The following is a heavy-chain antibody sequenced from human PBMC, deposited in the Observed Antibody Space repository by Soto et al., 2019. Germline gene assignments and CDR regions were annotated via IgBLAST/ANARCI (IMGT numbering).Heavy chain of an antibody. CDR1: GFTFSSYS. CDR3: ARARLSYDSSGFQRDAFDI. Sequence: GGSLRLSCAASGFTFSSYSMNWVRQAPGKGLEWVSSISSSSSYIYYADSVKGRFTISRDNAKNSLYLQMNSLRAEDTVVYYCARARLSYDSSGFQRDAFDIWGQGTMVTVSS. J-gene: IGHJ3*02. CDR2: ISSSSSYI. D-gene: IGHD3-22*01. V-gene: IGHV3-21*01.